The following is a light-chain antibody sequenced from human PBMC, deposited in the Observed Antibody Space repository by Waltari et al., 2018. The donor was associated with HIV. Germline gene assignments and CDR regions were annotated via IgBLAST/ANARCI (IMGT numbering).Light chain of an antibody. CDR2: EVS. J-gene: IGLJ2*01. CDR3: CSFAASSTLL. CDR1: TSDVGTYDF. Sequence: QSALTQPASVSGSPGQSITISCTGTTSDVGTYDFVSWYQQHQGKAPKLIIFEVSERPSGVSDRFSGSKAGNTASLTISGLQADDEADYYCCSFAASSTLLFGGGTRLTVL. V-gene: IGLV2-23*02.